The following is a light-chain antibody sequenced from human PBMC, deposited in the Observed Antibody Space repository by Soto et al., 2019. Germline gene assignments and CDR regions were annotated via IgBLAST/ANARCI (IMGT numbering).Light chain of an antibody. Sequence: DIQMTQSPSTLSASVGDRVTVTCRASQSISPWLAWYQQKPGKAPKLLIYKASSLESGVPSRFSGSGSGTEFTLTISRLQPDDFATYSCQQYNSYSTFGQGTKV. J-gene: IGKJ1*01. CDR3: QQYNSYST. V-gene: IGKV1-5*03. CDR1: QSISPW. CDR2: KAS.